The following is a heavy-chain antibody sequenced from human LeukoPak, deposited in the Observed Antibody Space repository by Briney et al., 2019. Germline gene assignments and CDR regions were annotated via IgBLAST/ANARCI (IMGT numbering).Heavy chain of an antibody. Sequence: ASVKVSCKASGYTFTCYYMHWVRQAPGQGLEWMGWINPNSGGTNYAQKFQGRVTMTRDTSISTAYMELSRLRSDDTAVYYCARVLDIVLMVYAMDYWGQGTLVTVSS. CDR2: INPNSGGT. J-gene: IGHJ4*02. V-gene: IGHV1-2*02. CDR1: GYTFTCYY. D-gene: IGHD2-8*01. CDR3: ARVLDIVLMVYAMDY.